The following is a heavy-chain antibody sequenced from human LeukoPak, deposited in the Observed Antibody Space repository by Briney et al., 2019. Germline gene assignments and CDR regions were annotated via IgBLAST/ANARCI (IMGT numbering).Heavy chain of an antibody. J-gene: IGHJ6*02. V-gene: IGHV4-4*07. CDR3: ARDRRYCSSTSLRCYYYYYYGMDV. Sequence: SGPGLVKPSETLSLTCTVSGGSISSYYWSWIRQPAGKGLEWIGRIYTSGSTNYNPSLKSRVTMSVDTSKNQFSLKLSSVTAADTAVYYCARDRRYCSSTSLRCYYYYYYGMDVWGQGTTATVSS. D-gene: IGHD2-2*01. CDR1: GGSISSYY. CDR2: IYTSGST.